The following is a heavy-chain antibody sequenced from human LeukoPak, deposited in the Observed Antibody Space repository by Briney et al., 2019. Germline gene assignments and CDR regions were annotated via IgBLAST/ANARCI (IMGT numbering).Heavy chain of an antibody. J-gene: IGHJ4*02. V-gene: IGHV3-53*01. CDR2: IYSGGST. Sequence: GGSLRLSCAASGFTFSNAWMSWVRQAPGKGLEWVSVIYSGGSTYYADSVKGRFTISRDNSKSTLYIQMNSLRAEDTALYYCARVASNYDFDYWGQGTLVTVSS. D-gene: IGHD4-11*01. CDR1: GFTFSNAW. CDR3: ARVASNYDFDY.